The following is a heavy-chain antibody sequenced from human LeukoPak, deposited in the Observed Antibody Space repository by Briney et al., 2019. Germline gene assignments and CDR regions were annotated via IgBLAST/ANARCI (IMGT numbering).Heavy chain of an antibody. J-gene: IGHJ4*02. V-gene: IGHV1-2*02. CDR2: INPNDGDT. CDR1: GYTFTDYY. D-gene: IGHD2-2*01. CDR3: ARANFLYCSSTSCRFDY. Sequence: ASVKVSCKASGYTFTDYYMNWVRQAPGQGFEWMGWINPNDGDTYYAQKFQGRVTMTRDTSISTAHMEVSRLRSDDTAVYYCARANFLYCSSTSCRFDYWGQGTLVTVSS.